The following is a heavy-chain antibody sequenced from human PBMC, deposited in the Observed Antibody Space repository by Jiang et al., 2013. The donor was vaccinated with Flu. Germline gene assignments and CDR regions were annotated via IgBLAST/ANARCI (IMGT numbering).Heavy chain of an antibody. CDR1: YA. V-gene: IGHV1-69*01. D-gene: IGHD5/OR15-5a*01. CDR2: IIPIFGTT. Sequence: YAISWVRQAPGQGLEWMGGIIPIFGTTNYAQKFQGRVTITADESTSTAYMELSSLRSEDTAVYYCARGGLRLTGGYHYYYYGMDVWGQGTTVTVSS. CDR3: ARGGLRLTGGYHYYYYGMDV. J-gene: IGHJ6*02.